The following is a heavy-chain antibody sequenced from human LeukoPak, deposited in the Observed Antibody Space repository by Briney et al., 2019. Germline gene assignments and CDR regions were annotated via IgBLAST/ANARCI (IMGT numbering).Heavy chain of an antibody. D-gene: IGHD2-2*01. V-gene: IGHV3-23*01. J-gene: IGHJ3*02. Sequence: GGSLRLSCAASGFTFSSYAMSWVRQAPGKGLEGVSGISGGGSNTYYADSGKGRFTIYRDNSKNTLDLQMNSLRAEDTAVYYCAKHTLGYCSTTSCYVGVAFDIWGQGTMVTVSS. CDR1: GFTFSSYA. CDR2: ISGGGSNT. CDR3: AKHTLGYCSTTSCYVGVAFDI.